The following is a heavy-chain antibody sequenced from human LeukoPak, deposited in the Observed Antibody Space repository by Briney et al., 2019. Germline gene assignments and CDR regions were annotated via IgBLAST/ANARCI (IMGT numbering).Heavy chain of an antibody. D-gene: IGHD4-17*01. V-gene: IGHV1-3*01. CDR2: INVGSGNT. CDR3: ARVDYGDSYNWFDP. J-gene: IGHJ5*02. Sequence: GESLKVSCKASGYTFTTYAIHWVRQAPGQRLEWVGYINVGSGNTKYSQKFQGRVTITRDTSASTAYMEMSSLTSEDTALYYCARVDYGDSYNWFDPWGQGTLVTVSS. CDR1: GYTFTTYA.